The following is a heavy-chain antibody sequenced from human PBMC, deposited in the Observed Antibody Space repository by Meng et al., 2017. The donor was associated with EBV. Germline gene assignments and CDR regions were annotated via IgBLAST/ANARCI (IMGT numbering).Heavy chain of an antibody. CDR3: ARAEIAAAGRLDY. CDR1: GGTFSSYA. V-gene: IGHV1-69*06. CDR2: IIPIFGTA. Sequence: PSGAEGKKPGSSVKVSCKASGGTFSSYAISWVRQGPGQGLEWMGGIIPIFGTANYAQKFQGRVTITADKSTSTAYMELSSLRSEDTAVYYCARAEIAAAGRLDYWGQGTLVTVSS. D-gene: IGHD6-13*01. J-gene: IGHJ4*02.